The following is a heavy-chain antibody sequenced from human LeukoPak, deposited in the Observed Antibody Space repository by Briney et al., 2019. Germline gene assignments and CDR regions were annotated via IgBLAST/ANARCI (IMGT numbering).Heavy chain of an antibody. CDR3: AGGPRQYYYSGSYHY. J-gene: IGHJ4*02. V-gene: IGHV4-61*08. CDR1: GDSVRNDDYY. Sequence: SETLSLTCTVSGDSVRNDDYYWNWLRQPPGKGLEWIGYIYSSGNTNDDPSLRSRVTISLDTSKNQFALKLTSVTAADTAVYYCAGGPRQYYYSGSYHYWGQGTLVTVSS. D-gene: IGHD3-10*01. CDR2: IYSSGNT.